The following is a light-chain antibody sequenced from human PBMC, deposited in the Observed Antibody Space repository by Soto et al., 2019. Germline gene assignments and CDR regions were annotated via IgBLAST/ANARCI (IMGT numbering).Light chain of an antibody. CDR1: QNISSE. Sequence: EIVLTQSPATLSVSPGERATLSCRASQNISSELAWSQQKPGQAPRLLIYDASNRATGIPARFSGSGSGTDFTLTISSLEPEDFAVYCCQQRSNWPLGITFGQGTRLEIK. CDR2: DAS. V-gene: IGKV3-11*01. J-gene: IGKJ5*01. CDR3: QQRSNWPLGIT.